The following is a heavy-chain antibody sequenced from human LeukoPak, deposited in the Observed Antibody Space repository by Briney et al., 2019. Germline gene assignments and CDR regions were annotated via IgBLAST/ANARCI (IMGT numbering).Heavy chain of an antibody. CDR3: ARVYYYDNSGYGKDYFDY. Sequence: PSETLSLTCTVSGGSISSGDYYWSWLRQPPGKGLEWIGYIYYSGSTYYNPSLKSRVTISVDTSKNQFSLKLSSVTAADTAVYYCARVYYYDNSGYGKDYFDYWGQGTLATVSS. J-gene: IGHJ4*02. CDR2: IYYSGST. D-gene: IGHD3-22*01. CDR1: GGSISSGDYY. V-gene: IGHV4-30-4*01.